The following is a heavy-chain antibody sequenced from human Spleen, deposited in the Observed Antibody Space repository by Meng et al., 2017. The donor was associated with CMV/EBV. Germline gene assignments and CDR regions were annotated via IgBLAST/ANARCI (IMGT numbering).Heavy chain of an antibody. J-gene: IGHJ3*02. D-gene: IGHD3-22*01. CDR3: ARVNPKDYYDSSGYRLLDAFDI. V-gene: IGHV3-53*01. CDR1: SSY. Sequence: SSYMSWGRQAPGKGLQWFSVNYSGGSTYYADSAQGRFTIFTDNSKNTLYLQMISSGAAATAVYYCARVNPKDYYDSSGYRLLDAFDIWGQGTMVTVSS. CDR2: NYSGGST.